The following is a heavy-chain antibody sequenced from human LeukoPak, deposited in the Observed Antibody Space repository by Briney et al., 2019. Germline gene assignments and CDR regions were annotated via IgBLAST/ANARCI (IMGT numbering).Heavy chain of an antibody. CDR2: IYYSGST. D-gene: IGHD1-14*01. J-gene: IGHJ3*02. Sequence: SETLSLTCTVSGGSISSSSYYWGWIRPPPGKGLEWVGSIYYSGSTYYNPSLKSRVTISVDTSKNQFSLKLSSVTAADTAVYYCARLSIGNRDAFDIWGQGTMVTVSS. V-gene: IGHV4-39*01. CDR1: GGSISSSSYY. CDR3: ARLSIGNRDAFDI.